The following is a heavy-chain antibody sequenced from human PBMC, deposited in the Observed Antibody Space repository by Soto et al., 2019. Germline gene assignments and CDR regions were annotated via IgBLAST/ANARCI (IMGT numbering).Heavy chain of an antibody. CDR2: IYYSGST. V-gene: IGHV4-61*05. CDR3: ARSEQLGYIDY. J-gene: IGHJ4*02. CDR1: GGSISSSSYY. Sequence: PSETLSLTCTVSGGSISSSSYYWGWIRQPPGKGLEWIGYIYYSGSTNYNPSLKSRVTISVDTSKNQFSLKLSSVTAADTAVYYCARSEQLGYIDYWGQGTLVTVSS. D-gene: IGHD6-6*01.